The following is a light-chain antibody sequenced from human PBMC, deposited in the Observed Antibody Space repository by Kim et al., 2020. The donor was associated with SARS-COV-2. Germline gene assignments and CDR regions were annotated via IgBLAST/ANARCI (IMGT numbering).Light chain of an antibody. CDR3: QIWDVIPDHPV. V-gene: IGLV3-21*04. CDR2: FND. CDR1: KVGGKS. Sequence: SYELTQPPSVSVAPGETAMITCGADKVGGKSVHWYQQKPNQAPILVIYFNDERPSGIPERISGSNSANTATLTITRVEAGDEAGYYCQIWDVIPDHPVFGGGTQLTVL. J-gene: IGLJ2*01.